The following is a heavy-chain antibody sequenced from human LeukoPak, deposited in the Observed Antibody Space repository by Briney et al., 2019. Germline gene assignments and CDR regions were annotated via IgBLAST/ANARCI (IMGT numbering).Heavy chain of an antibody. V-gene: IGHV4-59*01. CDR1: GASISSYY. CDR2: ISYSGST. J-gene: IGHJ4*02. CDR3: ASVPYPTAGTDHQFDY. Sequence: SETLSLTCTVSGASISSYYWSWLRQPPGKGLEWIGYISYSGSTNYNPSLKSRVTISVDTSKNQFSLKLSSVTAADTAVYYCASVPYPTAGTDHQFDYWGQGTLVTVSS. D-gene: IGHD6-13*01.